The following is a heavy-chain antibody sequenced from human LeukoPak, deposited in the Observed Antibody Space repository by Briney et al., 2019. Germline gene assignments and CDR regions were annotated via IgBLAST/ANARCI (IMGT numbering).Heavy chain of an antibody. D-gene: IGHD6-19*01. V-gene: IGHV1-18*04. CDR2: ISAYNGNT. CDR1: GYTFTSYG. CDR3: ARDGRLVPLIYFQH. Sequence: ASVKVSCKASGYTFTSYGISWVRQAPGQGLEWMGWISAYNGNTNYAQKLQGRVIMTTDTSTSTAYMELRSLRSDDTAVYYCARDGRLVPLIYFQHWGQGTLVTVSS. J-gene: IGHJ1*01.